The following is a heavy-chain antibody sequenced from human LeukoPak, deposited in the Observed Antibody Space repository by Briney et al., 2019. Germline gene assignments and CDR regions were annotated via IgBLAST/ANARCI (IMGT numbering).Heavy chain of an antibody. Sequence: GESLKISCKGSGYSFTSYWISWVRQMPGKGLEWMGRIDPSDSYTNYSPSFQGHVTISADKSISTAYLQWSSLKASDTAMYYCARRAVAATSAIKNFDYWGQGTLVTVSS. V-gene: IGHV5-10-1*01. J-gene: IGHJ4*02. CDR1: GYSFTSYW. CDR2: IDPSDSYT. CDR3: ARRAVAATSAIKNFDY. D-gene: IGHD6-19*01.